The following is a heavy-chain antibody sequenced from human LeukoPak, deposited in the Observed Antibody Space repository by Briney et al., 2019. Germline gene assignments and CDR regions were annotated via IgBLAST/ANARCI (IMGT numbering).Heavy chain of an antibody. D-gene: IGHD2-21*02. J-gene: IGHJ4*02. V-gene: IGHV1-58*01. CDR3: AAMEVYCGGDCSYYDY. CDR1: GFTFTSSA. Sequence: SVKVSCKASGFTFTSSAVQWVGQARGQRLEWIGWIVVGSGNTNYAQKFQERVTITRDMSTSTAYMELSSLRSEDTAVYYCAAMEVYCGGDCSYYDYWGQGTLVTVSS. CDR2: IVVGSGNT.